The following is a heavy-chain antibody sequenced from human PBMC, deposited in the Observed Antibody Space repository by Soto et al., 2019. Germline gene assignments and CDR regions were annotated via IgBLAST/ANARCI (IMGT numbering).Heavy chain of an antibody. CDR1: GYTFTSYG. CDR2: ISAYNGNT. Sequence: ASVKVSCKASGYTFTSYGISWVRQAPGQGLEWMGWISAYNGNTNYAQKLQGRVTMTTDTSTSTAYMELRSLRSDDTAVYYCARDLRYDILTGYPNNWFDHWGPGTLVTVSS. V-gene: IGHV1-18*01. D-gene: IGHD3-9*01. J-gene: IGHJ5*02. CDR3: ARDLRYDILTGYPNNWFDH.